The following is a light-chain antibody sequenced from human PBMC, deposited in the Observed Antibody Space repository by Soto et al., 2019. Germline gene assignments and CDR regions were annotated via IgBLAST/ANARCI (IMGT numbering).Light chain of an antibody. CDR1: QSVSSY. Sequence: EILLTQSPATLSLSPGERATLSCRASQSVSSYLDWYQQKPGQAPRLLIYDASNRANGIPARFSGSGSGTDFTLTISSLEPEDFALYYCQHRDSWPLTFGGGTKVDIK. V-gene: IGKV3-11*01. J-gene: IGKJ4*01. CDR3: QHRDSWPLT. CDR2: DAS.